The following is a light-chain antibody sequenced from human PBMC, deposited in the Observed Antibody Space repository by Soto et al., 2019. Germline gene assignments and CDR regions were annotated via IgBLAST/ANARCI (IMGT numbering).Light chain of an antibody. J-gene: IGKJ1*01. CDR1: QSVSSSY. CDR2: GTS. CDR3: QQYGSSSWT. V-gene: IGKV3-20*01. Sequence: EIGLTQSPGNLSLSPGERATLSCRASQSVSSSYLAWYQQKPGQAPRLLIYGTSSRATAIPDRFSGSGSGTDFTLTISRLEPEDFAVYYCQQYGSSSWTFGQGTKVEIK.